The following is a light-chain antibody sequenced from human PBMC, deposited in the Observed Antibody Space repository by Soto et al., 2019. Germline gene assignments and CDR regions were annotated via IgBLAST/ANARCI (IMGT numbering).Light chain of an antibody. V-gene: IGLV1-40*01. CDR1: SSGIGAGYD. CDR2: DTN. J-gene: IGLJ2*01. Sequence: QSVLTQPPSVSEAPGQTVTISWAGSSSGIGAGYDVHWYQQLPGRAPKLLIYDTNKRPSGVPDRFSGSKSGTSASLAITGLQPEDEADYYCQSYDSTLVFGGGTKLTVL. CDR3: QSYDSTLV.